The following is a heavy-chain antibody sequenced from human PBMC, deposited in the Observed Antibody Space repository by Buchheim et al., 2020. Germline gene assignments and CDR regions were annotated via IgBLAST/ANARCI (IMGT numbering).Heavy chain of an antibody. V-gene: IGHV3-7*04. D-gene: IGHD2-2*01. CDR1: GFTFSSYW. CDR2: IKQDGSEK. J-gene: IGHJ4*02. CDR3: ARGRSTFNC. Sequence: EVQLVESGGGLVQPGGSLRLSCAGSGFTFSSYWMSWVRQAPGKGLEWVANIKQDGSEKYYVDSLKGRFTVSRDKAENSLYMQMDSLRAEDAAVYYCARGRSTFNCWGQGTL.